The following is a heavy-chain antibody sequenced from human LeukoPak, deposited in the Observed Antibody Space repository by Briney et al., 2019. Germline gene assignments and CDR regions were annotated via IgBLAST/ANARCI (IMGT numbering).Heavy chain of an antibody. V-gene: IGHV4-39*07. D-gene: IGHD4-17*01. CDR2: IYNSGRT. CDR3: ASFPSYGDLFDY. CDR1: GGSMSNGRYY. Sequence: SETLSFTCSVSGGSMSNGRYYWGWIRQAPGKGLEWMGTIYNSGRTYDNPALKSRVTISVDTSKNQFSLKLSSVTAADTAVYYCASFPSYGDLFDYWGQGTLVTVSS. J-gene: IGHJ4*02.